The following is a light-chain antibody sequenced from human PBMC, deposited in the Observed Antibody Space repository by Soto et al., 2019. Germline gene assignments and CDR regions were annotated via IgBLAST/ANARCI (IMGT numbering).Light chain of an antibody. CDR2: DAS. Sequence: EIVLTQSPATLSLSPGERATLSCRASQSVSSYLAWYQQKPGQAPRLLIYDASNRSTGIPARFSGSGSGTDFPLTISSLEPEDFAVYYCQQRSNWPLTFGGGTKEEIK. V-gene: IGKV3-11*01. CDR3: QQRSNWPLT. CDR1: QSVSSY. J-gene: IGKJ4*01.